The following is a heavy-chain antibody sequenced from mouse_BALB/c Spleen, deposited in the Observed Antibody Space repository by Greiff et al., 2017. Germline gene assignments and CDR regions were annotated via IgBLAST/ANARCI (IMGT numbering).Heavy chain of an antibody. CDR3: NEGPPGTGFAY. J-gene: IGHJ3*01. CDR1: GFNIKDYY. CDR2: IDPENGDT. Sequence: EVMLVESGAELVRSGASVKLSCTASGFNIKDYYMHWVKQRPEQGLEWIGWIDPENGDTEYAPKFQGKATMTADTSSNTAYLQLSSLTSEDTAVYYCNEGPPGTGFAYWGQGTLVTVSA. V-gene: IGHV14-4*02. D-gene: IGHD3-3*01.